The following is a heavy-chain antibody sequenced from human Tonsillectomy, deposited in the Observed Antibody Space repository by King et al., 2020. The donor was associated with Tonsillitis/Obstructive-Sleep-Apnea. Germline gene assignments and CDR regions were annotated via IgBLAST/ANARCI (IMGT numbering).Heavy chain of an antibody. CDR2: IDWDDDK. V-gene: IGHV2-70*11. Sequence: TLKESGPALVKPPQTLTLTCTFSGFSLSTSGMCVSWIRQPPGKALEWLARIDWDDDKYYSTSLKTRLTISKDTSKNQVVLTMTNMDPVDTAMHYCARITYSSGWSYYFVYWGQGTLVTVSS. D-gene: IGHD6-19*01. CDR1: GFSLSTSGMC. J-gene: IGHJ4*02. CDR3: ARITYSSGWSYYFVY.